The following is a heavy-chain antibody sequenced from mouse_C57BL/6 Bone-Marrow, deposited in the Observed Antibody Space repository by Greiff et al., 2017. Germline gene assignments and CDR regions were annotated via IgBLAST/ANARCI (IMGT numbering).Heavy chain of an antibody. CDR1: GFSLTSYG. CDR3: GRGVDDDYYVWFAY. V-gene: IGHV2-2*01. D-gene: IGHD2-3*01. J-gene: IGHJ3*01. CDR2: IWSGGST. Sequence: VQLQESGPGLVQPSQSLSITCTVSGFSLTSYGVHWVRQSPGKGLEWLGVIWSGGSTANNAAFISRLSISKDNSKSQVFFTMNSLQAYDAAIDYCGRGVDDDYYVWFAYWGQGTLVTVSA.